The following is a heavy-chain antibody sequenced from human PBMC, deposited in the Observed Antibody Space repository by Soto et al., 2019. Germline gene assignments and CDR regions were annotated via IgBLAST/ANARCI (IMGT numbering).Heavy chain of an antibody. J-gene: IGHJ5*02. CDR1: GDSVSSGDYY. CDR3: ARIPVDTYMIYWSDP. Sequence: SETLSLTCSVSGDSVSSGDYYWSWIRQPPGKGLEWIGHVYFSGSTKYIPSLKSRLTMSVDTAKNQFSLKLNSVTAADTAVYYCARIPVDTYMIYWSDPWGQGTQVTVSS. CDR2: VYFSGST. D-gene: IGHD3-16*01. V-gene: IGHV4-61*08.